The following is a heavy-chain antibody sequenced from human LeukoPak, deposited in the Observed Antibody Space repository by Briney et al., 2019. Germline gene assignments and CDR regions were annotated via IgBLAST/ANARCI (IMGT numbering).Heavy chain of an antibody. Sequence: GRSLRLSCAASGFTFDDYAMHWVRQAPGKGLEWVSGISWNSGNIGYADSVKGRFTISRDNAKNSLFLKMNSLRAEDTALYYCAKDYCSSTTCYYNYWGQGTLVTVSS. J-gene: IGHJ4*02. CDR3: AKDYCSSTTCYYNY. CDR2: ISWNSGNI. V-gene: IGHV3-9*01. CDR1: GFTFDDYA. D-gene: IGHD2-2*01.